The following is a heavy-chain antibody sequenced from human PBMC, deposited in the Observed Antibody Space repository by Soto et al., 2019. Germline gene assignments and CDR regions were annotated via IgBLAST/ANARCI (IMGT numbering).Heavy chain of an antibody. Sequence: SETLSLTCAVYGGSFSGYYWSWIRQPPGKGLEWIGEINQSGRSNYNPSLKSRVSISVDTSRNQFSLKLSSVTAADTAVYYCNGSGSYPTAGYGMDVWGQGTTVTVSS. CDR3: NGSGSYPTAGYGMDV. J-gene: IGHJ6*02. V-gene: IGHV4-34*03. CDR2: INQSGRS. D-gene: IGHD1-26*01. CDR1: GGSFSGYY.